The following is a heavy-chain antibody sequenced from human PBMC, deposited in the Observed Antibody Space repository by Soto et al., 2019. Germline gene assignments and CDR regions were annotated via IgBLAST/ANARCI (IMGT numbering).Heavy chain of an antibody. CDR2: IYYSGST. CDR3: ARVCGGDCHYGMDV. J-gene: IGHJ6*02. Sequence: QVQLQESGPGLVKPSQTLSLTCTVSGGSISSGGYYWTWIRQHPGKGLEWIGYIYYSGSTYYNPSLKSRVNISVDTYKNQFSLKLSSVTAEDTAVYYCARVCGGDCHYGMDVWGQGTTVTVSS. CDR1: GGSISSGGYY. V-gene: IGHV4-31*03. D-gene: IGHD2-21*02.